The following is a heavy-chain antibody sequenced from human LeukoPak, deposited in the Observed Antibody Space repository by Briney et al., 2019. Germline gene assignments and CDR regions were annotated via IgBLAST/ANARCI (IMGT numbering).Heavy chain of an antibody. CDR2: IYYSGST. D-gene: IGHD4-17*01. CDR3: ARRPYYGDYGYFDL. CDR1: GGSISSSSYY. J-gene: IGHJ2*01. V-gene: IGHV4-39*01. Sequence: SETLSLTCTVSGGSISSSSYYWGWIRQPPGKGLEWIGSIYYSGSTYYNPSLKSRVTISVDTSKNQFSLKLSSVTAGDTAVYYCARRPYYGDYGYFDLWGRGTLVTVSS.